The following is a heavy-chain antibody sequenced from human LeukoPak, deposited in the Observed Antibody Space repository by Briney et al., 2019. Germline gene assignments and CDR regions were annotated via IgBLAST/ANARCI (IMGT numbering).Heavy chain of an antibody. V-gene: IGHV3-48*04. D-gene: IGHD3-22*01. Sequence: GGSLRLSCAVSGFIFSNYRMSWVRQAPGRGLEWVSTITNTSSAIYYADSVKGRFTIPRHNAENSLFLRMNSLRADDTAVYYCVRGWGYWGQGTLVTVSS. CDR2: ITNTSSAI. CDR3: VRGWGY. J-gene: IGHJ4*02. CDR1: GFIFSNYR.